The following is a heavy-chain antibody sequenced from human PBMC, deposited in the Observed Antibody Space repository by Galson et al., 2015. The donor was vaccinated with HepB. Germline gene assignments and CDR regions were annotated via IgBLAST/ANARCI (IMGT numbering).Heavy chain of an antibody. V-gene: IGHV3-53*01. J-gene: IGHJ4*02. D-gene: IGHD3-10*01. Sequence: SLRLSCATSEFTVSGDDMDWVRQPPGKGLEWVSVIHSGHVTFYADSVKGRFAISRDTSKNTFYPQMNSLRAEDTAIYYCARGRGPLGRYSFDNWGPGTLVTVSS. CDR3: ARGRGPLGRYSFDN. CDR2: IHSGHVT. CDR1: EFTVSGDD.